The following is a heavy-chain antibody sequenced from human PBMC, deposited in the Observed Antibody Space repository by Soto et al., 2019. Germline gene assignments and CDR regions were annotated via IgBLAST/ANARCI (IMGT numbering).Heavy chain of an antibody. J-gene: IGHJ6*02. CDR2: ISTLNGNT. CDR1: GYDYVTYA. V-gene: IGHV1-18*01. D-gene: IGHD5-18*01. Sequence: QAQLVQSGAEVKKPWASVNFSCKASGYDYVTYAITWVRQRPGQGLEWMGWISTLNGNTNYAQNFQGRVTMTTDTSTRIVHLELRSLRSDDTAVYYCASRVQVWLPDYYGMDVWGQGTTVTVSS. CDR3: ASRVQVWLPDYYGMDV.